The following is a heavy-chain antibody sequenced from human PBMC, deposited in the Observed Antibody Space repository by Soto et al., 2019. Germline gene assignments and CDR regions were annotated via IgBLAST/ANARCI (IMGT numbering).Heavy chain of an antibody. D-gene: IGHD3-10*01. J-gene: IGHJ6*02. CDR3: ARDNPGDYYAMDV. CDR2: IYYSGST. Sequence: SETLSLTCTVSGGSISSYYWSWIRQPPGKGLEWIGYIYYSGSTNYNPSLKSRVTISVDTSKNQFSLKLSSVTAADTAVYYCARDNPGDYYAMDVWGQGTTVTVSS. CDR1: GGSISSYY. V-gene: IGHV4-59*01.